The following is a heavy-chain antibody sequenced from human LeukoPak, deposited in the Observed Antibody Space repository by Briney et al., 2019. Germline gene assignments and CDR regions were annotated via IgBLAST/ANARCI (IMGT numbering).Heavy chain of an antibody. D-gene: IGHD3-10*01. Sequence: PSGTLSLTCAVSGGSISSSNWWSWIRQPPGKGLEWIGEINHSGSTNYNPSLKSRVTISVDTSKNQFSLKLSSVTAADTAVYYCARRVRGSYYYYYYMDVWGKGTTVTVSS. V-gene: IGHV4-4*02. CDR3: ARRVRGSYYYYYYMDV. J-gene: IGHJ6*03. CDR2: INHSGST. CDR1: GGSISSSNW.